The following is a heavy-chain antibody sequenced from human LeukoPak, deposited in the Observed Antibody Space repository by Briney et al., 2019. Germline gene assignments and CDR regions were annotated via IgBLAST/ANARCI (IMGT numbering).Heavy chain of an antibody. V-gene: IGHV4-4*02. J-gene: IGHJ4*02. CDR1: GGSISSTNW. Sequence: SGTLSLTCAVSGGSISSTNWWSWVRQPPGKGLEWIGEIYRSGTTNYKPSLKSRVTISLDKSRNHFSLKLTSVTAADSAVYSCARAIRVAIFDYWGQGTLVTVSS. D-gene: IGHD2-21*01. CDR3: ARAIRVAIFDY. CDR2: IYRSGTT.